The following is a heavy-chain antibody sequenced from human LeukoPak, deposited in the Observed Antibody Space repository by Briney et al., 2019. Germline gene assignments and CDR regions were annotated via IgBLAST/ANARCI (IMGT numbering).Heavy chain of an antibody. CDR3: ARDRYYDSSGYFGY. CDR2: ISSSGSTT. J-gene: IGHJ4*02. V-gene: IGHV3-11*01. CDR1: GFTFSDYY. D-gene: IGHD3-22*01. Sequence: GGSLRLSCAASGFTFSDYYMSWIRQAPGKGLEWVSYISSSGSTTYYADSVKGRFTISRDNAKNSLYLQMSSLRAEDTAVYYCARDRYYDSSGYFGYWGQGTLVTVSS.